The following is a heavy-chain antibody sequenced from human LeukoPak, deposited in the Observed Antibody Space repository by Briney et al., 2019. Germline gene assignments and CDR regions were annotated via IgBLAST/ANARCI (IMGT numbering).Heavy chain of an antibody. CDR1: GASINSYY. CDR2: IHYRGTT. V-gene: IGHV4-59*13. Sequence: SETLSLTCSVSGASINSYYWNWIRQSPGKGLEWLGNIHYRGTTNYNPSLKSRVTLSLDSSKSQFALKVTSVTAADTAVYYCARDEFGDFQGFDYWGQGTRVTVST. D-gene: IGHD4-17*01. J-gene: IGHJ4*02. CDR3: ARDEFGDFQGFDY.